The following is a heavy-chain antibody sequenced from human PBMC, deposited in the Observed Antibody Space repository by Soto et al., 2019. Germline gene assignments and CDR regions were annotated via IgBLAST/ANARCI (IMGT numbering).Heavy chain of an antibody. CDR3: AREGDTAMVTPHFGY. CDR2: IIPIFGTA. CDR1: GGTFSSYA. Sequence: VKVSCKASGGTFSSYAISWVRQAPGQGLEWMGGIIPIFGTANYAQKFQGRVTITADESTSTAYMELSSLRSEDTAVYYCAREGDTAMVTPHFGYWGQGTLVTVSS. D-gene: IGHD5-18*01. V-gene: IGHV1-69*01. J-gene: IGHJ4*02.